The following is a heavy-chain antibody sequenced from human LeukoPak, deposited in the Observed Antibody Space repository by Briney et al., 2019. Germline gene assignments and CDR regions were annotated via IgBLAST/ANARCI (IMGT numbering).Heavy chain of an antibody. V-gene: IGHV4-4*08. CDR3: ARTRITLGLSAGMDV. CDR2: IYTTGST. Sequence: SETLSLTCTVSGDSLSGYSWSWIRQPPGRGLECIGYIYTTGSTNNNPSLPSRVTTSVYTSKNQASLKLSSVTAADTAVYYCARTRITLGLSAGMDVWGQGTTVTVPS. CDR1: GDSLSGYS. J-gene: IGHJ6*02. D-gene: IGHD1-14*01.